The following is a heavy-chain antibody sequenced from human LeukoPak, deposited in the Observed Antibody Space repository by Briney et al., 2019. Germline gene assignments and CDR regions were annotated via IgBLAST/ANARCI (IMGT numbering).Heavy chain of an antibody. CDR3: ARHVASYYYDSTPRAPYFDY. D-gene: IGHD3-22*01. V-gene: IGHV4-59*08. CDR1: GGSISSYY. Sequence: SETLSLTCTVSGGSISSYYWSWIRQPPGKGLEWIGYIYYSGSTNYNPSLKSRVTISVDTSKNQFSLKLSSVTAADTAVYYCARHVASYYYDSTPRAPYFDYWSQGTLVTVSS. CDR2: IYYSGST. J-gene: IGHJ4*02.